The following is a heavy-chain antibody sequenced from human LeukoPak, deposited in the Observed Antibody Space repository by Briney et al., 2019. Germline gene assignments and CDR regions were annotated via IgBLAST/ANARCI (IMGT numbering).Heavy chain of an antibody. CDR2: ISAYNGNT. CDR1: GYTFTSYG. D-gene: IGHD3-22*01. Sequence: ASVKVSCKASGYTFTSYGISWVRQAPGQGLEWVGWISAYNGNTNYAQKLQGRVTMTTDTSTSTAYMELRSLRSDDTAVYYCARGPRPEYYYDSSGYYSTWFDPWGQGTLVTVSS. V-gene: IGHV1-18*01. CDR3: ARGPRPEYYYDSSGYYSTWFDP. J-gene: IGHJ5*02.